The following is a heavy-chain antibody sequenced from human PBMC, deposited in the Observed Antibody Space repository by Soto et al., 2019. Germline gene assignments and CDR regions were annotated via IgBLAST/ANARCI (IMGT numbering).Heavy chain of an antibody. CDR2: ISAYNGNP. D-gene: IGHD7-27*01. CDR1: GNIFTSNG. J-gene: IGHJ6*02. V-gene: IGHV1-18*04. CDR3: ARVPHNFNWVPYGLDV. Sequence: QVKLVQSGAEVKKPGASVKVSCKASGNIFTSNGFTWVRQAPGQGLEWMGWISAYNGNPNYAQNFQGRVIMTTDTPTRTAYLELRSLRSDDTAVYYCARVPHNFNWVPYGLDVWGQGTTVTVSS.